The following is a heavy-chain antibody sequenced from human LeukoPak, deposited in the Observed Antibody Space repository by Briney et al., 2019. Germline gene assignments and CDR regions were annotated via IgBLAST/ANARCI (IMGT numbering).Heavy chain of an antibody. J-gene: IGHJ4*02. Sequence: GSVKVSCKASGYTFTGYYMHWVRQAPGQGLEWMGWINPNSGGTNYAQKFQGRVTTTRDTSISTAYMELSRLRSDDTAVYYCASEGQVLLYERGGYFDYWGQGTLVTVSS. D-gene: IGHD3-10*01. CDR3: ASEGQVLLYERGGYFDY. V-gene: IGHV1-2*02. CDR2: INPNSGGT. CDR1: GYTFTGYY.